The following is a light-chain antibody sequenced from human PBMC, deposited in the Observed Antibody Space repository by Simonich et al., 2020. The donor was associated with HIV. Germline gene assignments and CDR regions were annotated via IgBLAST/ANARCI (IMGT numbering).Light chain of an antibody. CDR1: QSITHF. Sequence: EIVLTQSPATLSLSPGERATPSCRASQSITHFLAWYQQRPGQAPRLLIYDTSNMATGIPARFIGSGSWTYFTLTISSLDPEDFAVYYCQQYNNWPLFFGQGTKLEIK. J-gene: IGKJ2*01. CDR2: DTS. CDR3: QQYNNWPLF. V-gene: IGKV3-11*01.